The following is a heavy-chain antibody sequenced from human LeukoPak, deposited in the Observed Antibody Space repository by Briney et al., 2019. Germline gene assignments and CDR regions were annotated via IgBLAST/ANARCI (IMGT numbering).Heavy chain of an antibody. CDR2: ISGSGGST. Sequence: GGSLRLSCAASGFTFSSYAMSWVRQAPGKGLEWVSAISGSGGSTYYADSVKGRFTISRDNSKNTLYLQMNSLRAEDTAVYYCAKDWLWFGDPEGAFDIWGQGTMVTVAS. D-gene: IGHD3-10*01. J-gene: IGHJ3*02. V-gene: IGHV3-23*01. CDR1: GFTFSSYA. CDR3: AKDWLWFGDPEGAFDI.